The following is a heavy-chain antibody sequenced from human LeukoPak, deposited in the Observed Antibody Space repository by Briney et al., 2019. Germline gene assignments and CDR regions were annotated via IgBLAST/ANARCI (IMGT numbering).Heavy chain of an antibody. V-gene: IGHV3-23*01. D-gene: IGHD6-19*01. CDR1: GFTFSSYS. Sequence: SGGSLRLSCAASGFTFSSYSMNWVRQAPGKGLEWVAAVSGNGSNTYYLDSVKSRFTVSRDNSRSILYLQMDSLRAEDTAVYYCAKVPVSGYFFDYWGQGTLVTVSS. CDR2: VSGNGSNT. CDR3: AKVPVSGYFFDY. J-gene: IGHJ4*02.